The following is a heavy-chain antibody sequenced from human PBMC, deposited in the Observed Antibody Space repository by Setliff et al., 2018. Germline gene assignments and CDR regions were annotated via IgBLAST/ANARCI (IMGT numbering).Heavy chain of an antibody. CDR1: GYSISSGHY. V-gene: IGHV4-38-2*02. Sequence: SETLSLTCTVSGYSISSGHYWGWIRQPPGKGLEWIGSISHSGSTYYNPSLRSRVTIPLDTSKNQFSLKLYSVTAADTAVYFCARVRITPYCMDVWGKGTTVTVSS. J-gene: IGHJ6*03. CDR3: ARVRITPYCMDV. D-gene: IGHD3-10*01. CDR2: ISHSGST.